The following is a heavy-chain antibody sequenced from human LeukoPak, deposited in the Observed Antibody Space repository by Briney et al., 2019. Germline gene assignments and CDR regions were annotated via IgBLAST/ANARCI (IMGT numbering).Heavy chain of an antibody. J-gene: IGHJ6*03. CDR1: GGSISSGSYY. Sequence: SQTLSLTCTVSGGSISSGSYYWSWIRQPAGKGLEWIGRIYTSGSTNYNPSLKSRVTMSVDTSKNQFSLKLGSVTAADTAVYYCARIPYYYYYMDVWGKGTTVTVSS. CDR2: IYTSGST. V-gene: IGHV4-61*02. CDR3: ARIPYYYYYMDV.